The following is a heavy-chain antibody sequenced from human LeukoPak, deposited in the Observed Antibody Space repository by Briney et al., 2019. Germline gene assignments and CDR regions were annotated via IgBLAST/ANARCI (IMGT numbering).Heavy chain of an antibody. CDR1: GFTVSSNY. D-gene: IGHD5-18*01. CDR3: ARQDTAMAYFDY. J-gene: IGHJ4*02. CDR2: IYSGGST. V-gene: IGHV3-53*01. Sequence: GGSLRLSCAASGFTVSSNYMSWVRQAPGKGLEWVSVIYSGGSTYYADSVKGRFTISRDNSKNTLYLQMNSLRAEDTAVYYCARQDTAMAYFDYWGQGTLVTVSS.